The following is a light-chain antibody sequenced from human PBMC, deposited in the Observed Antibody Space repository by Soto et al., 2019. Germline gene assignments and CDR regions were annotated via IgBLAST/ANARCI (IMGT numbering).Light chain of an antibody. CDR3: QQYNNWPPFT. Sequence: EIVMTQSPATLSVSPGERATLSCRASQSVSSNLAWYQQKPGQAPRLLIYGASTRATGIPARFSGSGSGTDFTLTISSLQSEDCAVYYCQQYNNWPPFTFGPGTKVDIK. CDR2: GAS. V-gene: IGKV3-15*01. CDR1: QSVSSN. J-gene: IGKJ3*01.